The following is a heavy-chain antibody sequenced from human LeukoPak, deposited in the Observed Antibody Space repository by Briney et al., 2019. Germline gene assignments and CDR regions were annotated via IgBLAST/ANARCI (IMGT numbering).Heavy chain of an antibody. CDR3: ARDRLWYSESYHDL. CDR1: GGTFSSYA. CDR2: INPNSGDT. Sequence: GASVKVSCKASGGTFSSYAISWVRQAPGQGLEWMGWINPNSGDTNYAQKFQGRVTLTRDTSISTAYMELNRLRSDDTAVYYCARDRLWYSESYHDLWGQGTLVTVSS. D-gene: IGHD1-26*01. J-gene: IGHJ1*01. V-gene: IGHV1-2*02.